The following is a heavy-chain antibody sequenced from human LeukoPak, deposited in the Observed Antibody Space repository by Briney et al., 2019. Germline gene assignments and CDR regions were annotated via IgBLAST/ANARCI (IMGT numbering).Heavy chain of an antibody. CDR1: GGSISSYY. V-gene: IGHV4-59*01. J-gene: IGHJ4*02. D-gene: IGHD6-13*01. Sequence: PSETLSLTCTVSGGSISSYYWSWIRQPPGKGLEWIGYIYYSGSTNYNPSLKSRATISVDTSKNQFSLKLSSVTAADTAVYYCASVRDPYSSSWYFFDYWGQGTLVTVSS. CDR2: IYYSGST. CDR3: ASVRDPYSSSWYFFDY.